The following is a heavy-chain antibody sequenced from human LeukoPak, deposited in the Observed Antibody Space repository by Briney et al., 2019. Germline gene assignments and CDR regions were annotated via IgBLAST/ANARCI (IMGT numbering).Heavy chain of an antibody. CDR2: IKNDGITI. Sequence: GRSLRLSCAASGFTFSNYMMHWVRQAPGKGLVWVSRIKNDGITITYADSVKGRFTISRVNAKNTLYLQMNSLRAEDTAVYYCLRDLNWSLDQWGQGTLVTVSS. J-gene: IGHJ4*02. D-gene: IGHD1-20*01. CDR3: LRDLNWSLDQ. CDR1: GFTFSNYM. V-gene: IGHV3-74*01.